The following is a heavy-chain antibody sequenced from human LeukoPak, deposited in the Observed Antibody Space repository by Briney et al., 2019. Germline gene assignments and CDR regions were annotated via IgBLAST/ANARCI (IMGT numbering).Heavy chain of an antibody. CDR2: INHSGST. J-gene: IGHJ4*02. CDR3: ARGGGMITFGGVIAPFDY. D-gene: IGHD3-16*02. Sequence: SETLSLTCAVYGGSFSGYYWSWIRQPPGKGLEWIGEINHSGSTNYNPSLKSRVTISVDTSKNQFSLKLSSVTAADTAVYYCARGGGMITFGGVIAPFDYWGQGTLVTVSS. V-gene: IGHV4-34*01. CDR1: GGSFSGYY.